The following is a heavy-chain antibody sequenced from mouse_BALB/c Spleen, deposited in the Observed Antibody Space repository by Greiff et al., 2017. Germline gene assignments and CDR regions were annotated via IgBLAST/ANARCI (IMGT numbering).Heavy chain of an antibody. CDR2: ILPGSGST. Sequence: QVQLQQSGAELMKPGASVKISCKATGYTFSSYWIEWVKQRPGHGLEWIGEILPGSGSTNYNEKFKGKATFTADTSSNTAYMQLSSLTSEDSAVYYCASRKLDWFAYWGQGTLVTVSA. CDR1: GYTFSSYW. J-gene: IGHJ3*01. D-gene: IGHD1-3*01. V-gene: IGHV1-9*01. CDR3: ASRKLDWFAY.